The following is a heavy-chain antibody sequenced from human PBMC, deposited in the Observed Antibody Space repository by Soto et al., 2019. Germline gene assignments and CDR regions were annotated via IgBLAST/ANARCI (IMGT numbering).Heavy chain of an antibody. V-gene: IGHV5-51*01. J-gene: IGHJ6*03. Sequence: RGESLKISCKGSGYSFTSYWIGWVRQMPGKGLEWMGIIYPGDSDTRYSPSFQGQVTISADKSISTAYLQWSSLKASDTAMYYCARAYANLYYYMDVWGKGTTVTVSS. CDR1: GYSFTSYW. CDR2: IYPGDSDT. CDR3: ARAYANLYYYMDV. D-gene: IGHD3-16*01.